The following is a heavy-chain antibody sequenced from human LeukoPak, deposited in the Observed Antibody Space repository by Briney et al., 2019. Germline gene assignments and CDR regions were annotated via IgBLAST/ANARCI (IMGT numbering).Heavy chain of an antibody. Sequence: GGSLRLSCAASGFTISTYALHWVRQAPGKGLSWVTVISYDGSNKYYADSVKGRFTISRDNSKNILYLQMNRQRAEGTALSYCVKAGVKDLVTDKDVFDVWGQGTMVTVSS. CDR3: VKAGVKDLVTDKDVFDV. CDR1: GFTISTYA. CDR2: ISYDGSNK. D-gene: IGHD3-9*01. V-gene: IGHV3-30*18. J-gene: IGHJ3*01.